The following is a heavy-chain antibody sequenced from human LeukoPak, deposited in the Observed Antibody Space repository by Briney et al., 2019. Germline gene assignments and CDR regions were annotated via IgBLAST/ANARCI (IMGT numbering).Heavy chain of an antibody. Sequence: PGGSLRLSCAVSGFTFSSEWMSWVRQAPGKGLEWVANINQDGSVKYYVDSVKGRFTISRDNAKNSLYLQMNSLRAEDTAVYYCARGDSGDWALGGQGTLVTVSS. CDR3: ARGDSGDWAL. J-gene: IGHJ4*02. V-gene: IGHV3-7*01. CDR2: INQDGSVK. CDR1: GFTFSSEW. D-gene: IGHD2-21*02.